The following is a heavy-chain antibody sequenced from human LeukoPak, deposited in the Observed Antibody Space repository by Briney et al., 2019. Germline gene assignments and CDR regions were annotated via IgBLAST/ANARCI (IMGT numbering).Heavy chain of an antibody. D-gene: IGHD3-3*01. Sequence: SETLSLTCTVSGGSISSGDYYWGWIRQPPGKGLEWIGYIYYSGSTYYNPSLKSRVTISVDTSKNQFSLKLSSVTAADTAVYYCARVSVRDYDFWSGYYNYWGQGTLVTVSS. CDR2: IYYSGST. CDR1: GGSISSGDYY. V-gene: IGHV4-30-4*08. J-gene: IGHJ4*02. CDR3: ARVSVRDYDFWSGYYNY.